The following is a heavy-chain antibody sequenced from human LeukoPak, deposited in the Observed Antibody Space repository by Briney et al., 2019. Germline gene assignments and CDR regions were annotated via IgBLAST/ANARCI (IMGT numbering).Heavy chain of an antibody. J-gene: IGHJ4*02. Sequence: GGSLRLSCAASGFTFSSYAMHWVRQAPGKGLEYVSAISSNGGSTYYANSVKGRFTISRDNSKNTLYLQMGSLRAEDMAVYYCARGGAYSSGWYALWYFDYWGQGTLVTVSS. D-gene: IGHD6-19*01. CDR2: ISSNGGST. V-gene: IGHV3-64*01. CDR1: GFTFSSYA. CDR3: ARGGAYSSGWYALWYFDY.